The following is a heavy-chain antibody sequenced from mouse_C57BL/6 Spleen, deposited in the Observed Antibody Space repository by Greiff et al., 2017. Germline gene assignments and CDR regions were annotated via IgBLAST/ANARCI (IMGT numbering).Heavy chain of an antibody. V-gene: IGHV14-3*01. D-gene: IGHD1-1*01. J-gene: IGHJ1*03. CDR1: GFNIKNTY. Sequence: VQLQQSVAELVRPGASVKLSCTASGFNIKNTYMHWAKQRPEQGLEWIGRIDPANGNTKYAPKFQGKATITADTSSNTAYLQLSSLTSEDTAIYYCARFTTVVEGDWYFDVWGTGTTVTVSS. CDR2: IDPANGNT. CDR3: ARFTTVVEGDWYFDV.